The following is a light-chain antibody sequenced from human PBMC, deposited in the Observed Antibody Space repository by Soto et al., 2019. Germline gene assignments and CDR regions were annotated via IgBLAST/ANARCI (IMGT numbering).Light chain of an antibody. CDR3: RQRYNWPLT. Sequence: IVLTQSPATLSLSPGERATLSCRASQSVSYSLGWFQQKPGQAPRLLIEDATDRAAGIPARFTGSGSGSDFTLTISSLEPEDFGVYYCRQRYNWPLTFGGGTKVEIK. CDR2: DAT. V-gene: IGKV3-11*01. CDR1: QSVSYS. J-gene: IGKJ4*01.